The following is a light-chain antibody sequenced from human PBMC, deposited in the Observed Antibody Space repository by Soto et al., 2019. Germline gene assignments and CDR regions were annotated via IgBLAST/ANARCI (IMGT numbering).Light chain of an antibody. Sequence: DIQMTQSPPTLSASVRDRVTITCRASQSISSWLAWYQQKPGKVPKLLIDDASSLESGVPSRFSGSGSGTEFTLTISSLQTADFATYYCQQYNTYPWTFGQGTKVDIK. CDR1: QSISSW. CDR3: QQYNTYPWT. CDR2: DAS. J-gene: IGKJ1*01. V-gene: IGKV1-5*01.